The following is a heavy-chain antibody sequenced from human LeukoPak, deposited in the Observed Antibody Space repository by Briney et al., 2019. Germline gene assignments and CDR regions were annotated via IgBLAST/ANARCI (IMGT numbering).Heavy chain of an antibody. V-gene: IGHV4-59*08. D-gene: IGHD3-9*01. Sequence: SETLSLTCTVSGGSISGYYWSWIRQPPGKGLECIGYIFYGGSTNYNPSLKSRVTISVDTSKNQFSLKLSSVTAADTAVYYCARRYFDWSTFDYWGQGTLVAVSS. CDR2: IFYGGST. CDR3: ARRYFDWSTFDY. CDR1: GGSISGYY. J-gene: IGHJ4*02.